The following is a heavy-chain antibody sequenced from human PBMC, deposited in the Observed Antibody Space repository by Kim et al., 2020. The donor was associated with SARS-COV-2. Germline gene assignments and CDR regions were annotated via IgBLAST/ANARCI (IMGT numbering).Heavy chain of an antibody. V-gene: IGHV3-72*01. D-gene: IGHD4-17*01. Sequence: GGSLRLSCAASGFSFSDHYMDWVRQAPGKGLEWVGRIRNKANSYTTEYAASVKGRFTISRDDSKNSLYLQMNSLKTEDTAVYYCARSTTETTPYYSDYWGQGTLVTVSS. J-gene: IGHJ4*02. CDR2: IRNKANSYTT. CDR1: GFSFSDHY. CDR3: ARSTTETTPYYSDY.